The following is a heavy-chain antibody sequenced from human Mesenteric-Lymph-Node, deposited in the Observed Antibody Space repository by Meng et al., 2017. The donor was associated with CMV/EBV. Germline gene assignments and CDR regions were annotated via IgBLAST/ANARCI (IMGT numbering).Heavy chain of an antibody. J-gene: IGHJ4*02. CDR1: GFTFDDYA. Sequence: SLKISCAASGFTFDDYAMHWVRQAPGKGLEWVSGISWNSGSIGYADSVKGRFTISRDNSKNSLYLQMNSLRAEDTAVYYCAKDDFWSAQPYWGQGTLVTVSS. V-gene: IGHV3-9*01. D-gene: IGHD3-3*01. CDR3: AKDDFWSAQPY. CDR2: ISWNSGSI.